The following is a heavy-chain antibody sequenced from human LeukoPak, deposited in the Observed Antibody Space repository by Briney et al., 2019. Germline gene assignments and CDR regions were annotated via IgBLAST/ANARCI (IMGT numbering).Heavy chain of an antibody. D-gene: IGHD3-22*01. J-gene: IGHJ4*02. CDR1: GFSFSSYW. CDR2: IEQDESEK. Sequence: PGGSLRLSCVASGFSFSSYWMTWVRQAPGKRLEWVANIEQDESEKNYVDSVKGRFTISRDNAENSLYLQMNSLRAEDTAVYYCARGLTYYYDSSGQFYGDYWGQGTLVTVSS. V-gene: IGHV3-7*05. CDR3: ARGLTYYYDSSGQFYGDY.